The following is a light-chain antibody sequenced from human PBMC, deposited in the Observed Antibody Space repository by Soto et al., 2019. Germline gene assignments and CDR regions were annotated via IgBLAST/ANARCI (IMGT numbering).Light chain of an antibody. CDR1: SSDVGSYNL. J-gene: IGLJ3*02. Sequence: QTALTQPASVCGSPGQSITISCTGTSSDVGSYNLVSWYQQHPGKAPKLMIYEVSKRPSGVSNRFSGSKSGNTASLTISGLQAEDEADYYCCSYAGSSTSWVFGGGTKLTVL. CDR2: EVS. CDR3: CSYAGSSTSWV. V-gene: IGLV2-23*02.